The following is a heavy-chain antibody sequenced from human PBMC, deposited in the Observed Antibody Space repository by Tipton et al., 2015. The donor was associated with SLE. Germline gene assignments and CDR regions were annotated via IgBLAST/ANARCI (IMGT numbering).Heavy chain of an antibody. CDR1: GGSISSSNW. V-gene: IGHV4-4*02. CDR2: IYHSGST. Sequence: SLRLSCAVSGGSISSSNWWSWVRQPPGKGLEWIGEIYHSGSTNYNPSLKSRVTISVDKSKNQFSLKLSSVTAADTAVYYCARGGGYDILTGYYDYWGQGTLVTVSS. CDR3: ARGGGYDILTGYYDY. D-gene: IGHD3-9*01. J-gene: IGHJ4*02.